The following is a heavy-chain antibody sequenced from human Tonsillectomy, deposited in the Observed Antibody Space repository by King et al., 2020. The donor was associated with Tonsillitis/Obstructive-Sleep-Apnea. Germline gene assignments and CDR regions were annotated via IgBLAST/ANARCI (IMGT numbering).Heavy chain of an antibody. D-gene: IGHD2-2*01. J-gene: IGHJ6*03. CDR2: IKSKTNGGTK. Sequence: VQLVESGGGLVKPGGSLRLSCAASGFTFSNAWMSWVRQAPGKGLEWLGRIKSKTNGGTKDYAAPVKGSFTISRDDSKNTLYLQMNSLKTEDTAVYYCTRDGGYCSSTSCYYYYMDVWGKGTTVTVSS. V-gene: IGHV3-15*01. CDR1: GFTFSNAW. CDR3: TRDGGYCSSTSCYYYYMDV.